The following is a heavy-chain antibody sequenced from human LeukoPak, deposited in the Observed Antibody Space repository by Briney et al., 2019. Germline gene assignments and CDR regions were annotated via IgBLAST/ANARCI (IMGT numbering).Heavy chain of an antibody. CDR1: GFSLSTSGVG. CDR3: AHSPFSGELGGYFDY. Sequence: SGPTLVKPTQTLTLTCTFSGFSLSTSGVGVGWIRPPPGKALEWLALIYWNDDKRYSPSLKSRLTITKDTSKNQVVLTMTNMDPVDTATYYCAHSPFSGELGGYFDYWGQGALVTVSS. D-gene: IGHD3-16*01. J-gene: IGHJ4*02. CDR2: IYWNDDK. V-gene: IGHV2-5*01.